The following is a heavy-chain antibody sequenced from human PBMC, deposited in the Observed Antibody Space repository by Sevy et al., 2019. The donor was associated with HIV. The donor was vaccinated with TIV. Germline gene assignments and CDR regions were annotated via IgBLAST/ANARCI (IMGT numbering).Heavy chain of an antibody. CDR1: GFSISSDYY. D-gene: IGHD3-10*01. CDR2: IYDGGST. J-gene: IGHJ4*02. V-gene: IGHV4-38-2*02. Sequence: SETLSLTCTVSGFSISSDYYWGWIRQPPGKGLEWIGSIYDGGSTYYNPSLKSRVTISIDTSKNQFSLKLSSETAADTAVYYCARDYYGSGSYYEFVYWGQGTLVTVSS. CDR3: ARDYYGSGSYYEFVY.